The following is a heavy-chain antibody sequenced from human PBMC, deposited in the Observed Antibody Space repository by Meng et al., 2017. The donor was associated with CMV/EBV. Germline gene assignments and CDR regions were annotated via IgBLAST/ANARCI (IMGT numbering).Heavy chain of an antibody. J-gene: IGHJ4*02. CDR3: AKDPRYYCGGDCYPAIYFDY. CDR2: ISSSSSYI. Sequence: GGSLRLSCAASGFTFSSYSMNWVRQAPGKGLEWVSSISSSSSYIYYADSVKGRFTISRDNSKNTLYLQMNSLRAEDTAVYYCAKDPRYYCGGDCYPAIYFDYWGQGTLVTVSS. CDR1: GFTFSSYS. V-gene: IGHV3-21*01. D-gene: IGHD2-21*01.